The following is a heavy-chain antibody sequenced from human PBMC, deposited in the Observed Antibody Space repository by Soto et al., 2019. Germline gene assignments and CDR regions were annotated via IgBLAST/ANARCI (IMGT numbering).Heavy chain of an antibody. Sequence: SETLSLTCAVYGGSFSGYYWSWIRQPPGKGLEWIGEINHSGITNYNPSLKSRVTISVDTSKNQFSLKLSSVTAADTAVYYCARGSPYSNYKPFDYWGQGTLVTVSS. D-gene: IGHD4-4*01. V-gene: IGHV4-34*01. J-gene: IGHJ4*02. CDR2: INHSGIT. CDR3: ARGSPYSNYKPFDY. CDR1: GGSFSGYY.